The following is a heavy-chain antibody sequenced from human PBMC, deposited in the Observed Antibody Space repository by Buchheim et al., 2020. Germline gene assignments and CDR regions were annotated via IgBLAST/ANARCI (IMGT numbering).Heavy chain of an antibody. D-gene: IGHD3-10*01. Sequence: EVQLVESGGGLVQPGGSLRLSCAASGFSFSTSWMPWVRQAPGKGLVWVSRINGDGSGTIYADSVKGRFTISRDNAKNTLFLQMNSLRAEDTAIYYCTRDSTSGSYDYWGQGTL. CDR1: GFSFSTSW. V-gene: IGHV3-74*01. CDR2: INGDGSGT. J-gene: IGHJ4*02. CDR3: TRDSTSGSYDY.